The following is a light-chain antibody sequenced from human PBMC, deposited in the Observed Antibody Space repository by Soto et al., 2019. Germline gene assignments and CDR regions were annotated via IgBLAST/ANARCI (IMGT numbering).Light chain of an antibody. CDR2: GAS. Sequence: FVLTQSPGTLSLPPGERATLSCRSSQRVSSSYLAWYQQKPGQAPRLLIYGASSRATGIPDRFSGSGSGTDFTLTISSLQPEDFATYYCQQSYSTPRTFGQGTKVDIK. V-gene: IGKV3-20*01. J-gene: IGKJ1*01. CDR3: QQSYSTPRT. CDR1: QRVSSSY.